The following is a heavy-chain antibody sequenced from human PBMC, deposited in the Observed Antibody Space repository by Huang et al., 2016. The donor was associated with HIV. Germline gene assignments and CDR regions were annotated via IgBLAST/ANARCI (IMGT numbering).Heavy chain of an antibody. V-gene: IGHV3-7*01. CDR3: TRGPLGWLVHRYFYH. J-gene: IGHJ1*01. Sequence: EVQLVESGGGLVQPGGSLRVSCAASGFSISTYWMSWVRQTRGKGLEGVASRKQDGSEKDYVDAVKGRFSISRDNAKNSLYLQMNSLRAEDTAVYYCTRGPLGWLVHRYFYHWGQGTLVTVSS. D-gene: IGHD6-19*01. CDR1: GFSISTYW. CDR2: RKQDGSEK.